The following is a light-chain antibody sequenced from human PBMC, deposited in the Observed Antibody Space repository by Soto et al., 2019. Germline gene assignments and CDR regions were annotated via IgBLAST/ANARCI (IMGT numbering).Light chain of an antibody. CDR2: AAS. CDR3: LQDYNYPRT. CDR1: QGIRNV. Sequence: AIQMTQSPSSLSASVGDSVNITCRASQGIRNVLGWFQQKPGKAPKLLINAASNLQSGVPSRFSCSGSGTDFTLTISSLQPEDVATYYCLQDYNYPRTFGQGTKVDSK. V-gene: IGKV1-6*01. J-gene: IGKJ1*01.